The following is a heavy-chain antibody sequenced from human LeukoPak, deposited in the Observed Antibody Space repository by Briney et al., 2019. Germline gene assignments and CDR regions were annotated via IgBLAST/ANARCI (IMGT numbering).Heavy chain of an antibody. CDR2: ITTGDGNT. J-gene: IGHJ4*02. Sequence: PGGSLRLSCTASGFTFSSYTMTWVRQAPGKGLKWVSTITTGDGNTYYADSVKGRFTVSRDDSKNTLYLQMNSLRAEDTAVYYCAREDAVAGTALAYWGQGTLVTVSS. CDR1: GFTFSSYT. CDR3: AREDAVAGTALAY. V-gene: IGHV3-23*01. D-gene: IGHD6-19*01.